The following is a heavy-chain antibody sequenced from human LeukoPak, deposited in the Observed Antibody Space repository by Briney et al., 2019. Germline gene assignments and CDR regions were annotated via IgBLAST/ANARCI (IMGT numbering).Heavy chain of an antibody. CDR3: ARAWIPQLAFDY. D-gene: IGHD6-13*01. CDR2: IYYSGST. J-gene: IGHJ4*02. Sequence: SETLSLTCTVSGGSISSSSYYWGWIRQPPGKGLEWIGSIYYSGSTYYNPSLKSRVTISVDTSKNQFSLKLSSVTAADTAVYYCARAWIPQLAFDYWGQGTLVTVSS. V-gene: IGHV4-39*07. CDR1: GGSISSSSYY.